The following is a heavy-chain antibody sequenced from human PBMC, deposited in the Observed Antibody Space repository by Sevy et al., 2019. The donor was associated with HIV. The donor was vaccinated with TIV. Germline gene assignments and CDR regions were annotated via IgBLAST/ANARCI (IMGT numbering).Heavy chain of an antibody. CDR1: GYTFTTD. CDR3: VREGPAVTNEAASFDY. Sequence: ASVKVSCKASGYTFTTDIHWVRQAPGQGLEWMGNINPRGGRTSYAQKFYGRVTMTRDTSTYTVYMELSSLRSEDTAVYYCVREGPAVTNEAASFDYWGQGTLVTVSS. J-gene: IGHJ4*02. D-gene: IGHD4-17*01. V-gene: IGHV1-46*03. CDR2: INPRGGRT.